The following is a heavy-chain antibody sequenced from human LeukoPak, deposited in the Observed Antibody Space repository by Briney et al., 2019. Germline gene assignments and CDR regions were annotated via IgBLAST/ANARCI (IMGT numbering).Heavy chain of an antibody. D-gene: IGHD2-2*01. CDR3: ARGDAYALNY. CDR1: GFSFRSYW. V-gene: IGHV3-74*01. CDR2: INNDGSTT. J-gene: IGHJ4*02. Sequence: GGSLRLSCGASGFSFRSYWMHWVRQAPGKRLVWVSRINNDGSTTADADSVKGRLTITRDNAKNTLYLQMNSLRAEDTAVYYCARGDAYALNYWGQGTLVTVSS.